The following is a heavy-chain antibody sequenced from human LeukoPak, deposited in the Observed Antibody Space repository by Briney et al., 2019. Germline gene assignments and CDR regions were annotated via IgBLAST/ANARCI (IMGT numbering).Heavy chain of an antibody. J-gene: IGHJ4*02. V-gene: IGHV1-69*05. CDR2: IIPIFGTA. Sequence: SVKVSCKASGGTFSSDAISWVRQAPGQGLEWMGGIIPIFGTANYAQKFQGRVTITTDESTSTAYMELSSLRSEDTAVYYCARFEYSSSSLDYWGQGTLVTVSS. CDR3: ARFEYSSSSLDY. D-gene: IGHD6-6*01. CDR1: GGTFSSDA.